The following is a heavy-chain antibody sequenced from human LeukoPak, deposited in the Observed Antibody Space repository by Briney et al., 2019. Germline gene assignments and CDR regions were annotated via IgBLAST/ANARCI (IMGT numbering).Heavy chain of an antibody. CDR1: GGSISSYY. Sequence: SETLSLTCTVSGGSISSYYWSWIRQPPGKGLEWIGYIYYSGSTNYNPSLKSRVTISVDTSKNQFSLKLSSVTAPDTAVYYCARSGLTDYDILTGYYTNYYFDYWGQGTLVTVSS. V-gene: IGHV4-59*01. CDR3: ARSGLTDYDILTGYYTNYYFDY. CDR2: IYYSGST. D-gene: IGHD3-9*01. J-gene: IGHJ4*02.